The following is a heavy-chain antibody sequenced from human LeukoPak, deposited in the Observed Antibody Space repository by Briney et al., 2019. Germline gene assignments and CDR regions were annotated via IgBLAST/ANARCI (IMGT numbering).Heavy chain of an antibody. CDR2: ISYDGSTK. CDR3: ARDYRYYDSSGYGY. V-gene: IGHV3-30*04. J-gene: IGHJ4*02. CDR1: GFTFSSYA. Sequence: PGGSLRLSCAASGFTFSSYAIHWVRQAPGKGLEWVALISYDGSTKYSTDSVKGRFTISRDNAKNSLYLQMNSLRAEDTAVYYCARDYRYYDSSGYGYWGRGTLVTVSS. D-gene: IGHD3-22*01.